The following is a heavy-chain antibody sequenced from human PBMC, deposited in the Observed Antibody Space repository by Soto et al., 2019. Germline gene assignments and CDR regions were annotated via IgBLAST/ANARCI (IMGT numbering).Heavy chain of an antibody. CDR1: GYTFSTYW. CDR2: IYPGDSDT. V-gene: IGHV5-51*01. CDR3: ARKFAPEFFDS. J-gene: IGHJ4*02. Sequence: GESLKISCKGSGYTFSTYWIAWVRQMPGKGLEWMGIIYPGDSDTEYSPAFQGQVTISADKSINTAYLQWSSLKASDTAMYYCARKFAPEFFDSWGQGTLVTVSS. D-gene: IGHD3-10*01.